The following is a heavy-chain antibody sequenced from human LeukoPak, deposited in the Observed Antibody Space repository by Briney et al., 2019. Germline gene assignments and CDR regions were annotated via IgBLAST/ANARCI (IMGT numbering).Heavy chain of an antibody. CDR1: GGSVRSGSCY. V-gene: IGHV4-61*03. CDR3: ARSALGRDAFDI. J-gene: IGHJ3*02. D-gene: IGHD1-26*01. CDR2: IYYSGRT. Sequence: SETLSLTCTVSGGSVRSGSCYWNWIRQPPEKGLEWIGYIYYSGRTDYNPSLKSRVTISVDTSKNLFSLKLSSVTAADTAVYYCARSALGRDAFDIWGQGTMVTVSS.